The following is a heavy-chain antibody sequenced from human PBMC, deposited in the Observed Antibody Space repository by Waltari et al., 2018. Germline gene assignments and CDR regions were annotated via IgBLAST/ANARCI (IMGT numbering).Heavy chain of an antibody. CDR1: GFTFSSYW. D-gene: IGHD3-22*01. Sequence: EVQLVESGGGLVQPGGSLRLSCAASGFTFSSYWMSWVRQAPGKGLEWVANIKQDGSEKYYLDSVKGRFTISRDNAKNSLYLQMNSLRAEDTAVYYCARYPDYYDSSGYLDYWGQGTLVTVSS. J-gene: IGHJ4*02. CDR2: IKQDGSEK. V-gene: IGHV3-7*03. CDR3: ARYPDYYDSSGYLDY.